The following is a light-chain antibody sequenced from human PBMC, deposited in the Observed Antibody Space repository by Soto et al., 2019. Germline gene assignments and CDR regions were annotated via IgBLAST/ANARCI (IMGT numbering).Light chain of an antibody. CDR2: RNN. J-gene: IGLJ1*01. CDR1: SSNIGSNF. CDR3: AAWDDTLSAL. Sequence: QSALTQPPSASGTPGQRVTISCSGSSSNIGSNFVYWYQQLPGAAPKLLIYRNNQRPSGVPDRFSGPKSGTSASLAISGLRSEDEADYYCAAWDDTLSALFGTGTKVTVL. V-gene: IGLV1-47*01.